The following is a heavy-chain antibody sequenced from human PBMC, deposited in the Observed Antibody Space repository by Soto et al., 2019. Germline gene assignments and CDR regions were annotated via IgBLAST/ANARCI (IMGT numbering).Heavy chain of an antibody. CDR3: AKRYCSGGSCYSEDAFDI. J-gene: IGHJ3*02. Sequence: KLGSAACGVTLSSSAMGGVRQEPGKGLEWVSAISGSGGSTYYADSVKGRFTISRDNSKNTLYLQMNSLRAEDTAVYYCAKRYCSGGSCYSEDAFDIWGQGTMVTVSS. CDR2: ISGSGGST. CDR1: GVTLSSSA. D-gene: IGHD2-15*01. V-gene: IGHV3-23*01.